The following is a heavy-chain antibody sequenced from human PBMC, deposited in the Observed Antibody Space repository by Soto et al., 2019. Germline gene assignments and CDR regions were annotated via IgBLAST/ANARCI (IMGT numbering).Heavy chain of an antibody. Sequence: GGSLRLSCAASGFTFSSYAMHWVRQAPGKGLEWVAVISYDGSNKYYADSVKGRFTISGDNSKNTLYLQMNSLRAEDTAVYYCARDRYDILTGYFAYWGQGTLVTVSS. CDR3: ARDRYDILTGYFAY. D-gene: IGHD3-9*01. CDR2: ISYDGSNK. J-gene: IGHJ4*02. V-gene: IGHV3-30-3*01. CDR1: GFTFSSYA.